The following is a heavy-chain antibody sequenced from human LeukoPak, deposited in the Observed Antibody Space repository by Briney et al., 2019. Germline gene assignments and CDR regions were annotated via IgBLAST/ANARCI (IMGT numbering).Heavy chain of an antibody. D-gene: IGHD2-21*02. CDR2: INHSGST. J-gene: IGHJ3*02. CDR3: ARGWRAYCGGDCYSGAFDI. CDR1: GGSFSGYY. V-gene: IGHV4-34*01. Sequence: SETLSLTCAVYGGSFSGYYWSWIRQPPGKGLEWIGEINHSGSTNYNPSLKSRVTISVDTSKNQFSLKLSSVTAADTAVYYCARGWRAYCGGDCYSGAFDIWGQGTMVTVSS.